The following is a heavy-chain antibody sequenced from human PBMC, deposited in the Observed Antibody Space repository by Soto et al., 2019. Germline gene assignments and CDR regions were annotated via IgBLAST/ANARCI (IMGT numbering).Heavy chain of an antibody. D-gene: IGHD1-26*01. CDR3: ARQGSWPHYYYGLDV. V-gene: IGHV1-18*01. J-gene: IGHJ6*02. Sequence: QVQLVQSGPEVRKPGASVKGSCEASGYTFTTSGISWVRQVPGQGLEWMGWISTYNGDTNSAQNFQGRVLMTADTSTGTAYMELMSLKSDVTAVYYCARQGSWPHYYYGLDVWGQGTIVTVSS. CDR1: GYTFTTSG. CDR2: ISTYNGDT.